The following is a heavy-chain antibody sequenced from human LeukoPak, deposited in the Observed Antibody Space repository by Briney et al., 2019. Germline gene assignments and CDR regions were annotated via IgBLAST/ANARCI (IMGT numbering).Heavy chain of an antibody. V-gene: IGHV3-21*01. Sequence: PVGSLRLSCVASGFTSTTYSMNWVRHAPGKGLEWGSSISSRSSYIYYADSVKGRFTISRDNAKNSLYLQMNSLRAEDTAVYYCAREDYGDYSWYFELWGRGTLVTVSS. D-gene: IGHD4-17*01. J-gene: IGHJ2*01. CDR3: AREDYGDYSWYFEL. CDR2: ISSRSSYI. CDR1: GFTSTTYS.